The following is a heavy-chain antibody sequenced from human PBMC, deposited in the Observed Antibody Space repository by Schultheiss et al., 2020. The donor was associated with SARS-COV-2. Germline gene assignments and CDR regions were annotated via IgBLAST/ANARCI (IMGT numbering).Heavy chain of an antibody. D-gene: IGHD5-12*01. CDR3: ARHDDSGYDFDY. Sequence: SETLSLTCTVSGGSVTSGTYYWTWIRQPAGKGLEWIGRIYASGSTNYNPSLKGRVTISVDTSKNQFSLKLNSMTAADTAVYYCARHDDSGYDFDYWGQGTLVTVSS. CDR1: GGSVTSGTYY. V-gene: IGHV4-61*02. J-gene: IGHJ4*02. CDR2: IYASGST.